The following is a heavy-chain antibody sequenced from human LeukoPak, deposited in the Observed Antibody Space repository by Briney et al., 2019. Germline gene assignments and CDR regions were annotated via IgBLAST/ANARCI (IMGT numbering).Heavy chain of an antibody. V-gene: IGHV3-66*02. J-gene: IGHJ4*02. D-gene: IGHD3-16*02. CDR2: IYSGGST. CDR3: ARPRFVWGSYRREALYYFDY. Sequence: PVGSLKLSCAASGFTVSSNYMSWVRQAPGKGLGWVSVIYSGGSTYYADSVKGRFTISRDNSKNTLYLQMNSLRAEDTAVYYCARPRFVWGSYRREALYYFDYWGQGTLVTVSS. CDR1: GFTVSSNY.